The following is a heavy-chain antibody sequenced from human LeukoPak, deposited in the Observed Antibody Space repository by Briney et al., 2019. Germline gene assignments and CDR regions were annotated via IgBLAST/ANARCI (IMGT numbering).Heavy chain of an antibody. CDR2: IASKTDGGAT. CDR3: TTGIRGD. CDR1: GFTFSSYA. D-gene: IGHD3-10*01. J-gene: IGHJ4*02. Sequence: GGSLRLSCAASGFTFSSYAMHWVRQAPGEGLDWVGRIASKTDGGATDYAAPVKGRFTISRDDSKNTLNLQMNSLKTEDTAVYYCTTGIRGDWGQGTLVTVSS. V-gene: IGHV3-15*04.